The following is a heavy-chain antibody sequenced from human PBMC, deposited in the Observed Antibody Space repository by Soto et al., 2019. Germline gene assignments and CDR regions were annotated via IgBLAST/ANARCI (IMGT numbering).Heavy chain of an antibody. V-gene: IGHV3-7*01. CDR2: IKQDGSEK. J-gene: IGHJ6*02. Sequence: EVQLVESGGGLVQPGGSLRLSCAASGFTFSRYWMSWVRQAPGKGLEWVANIKQDGSEKYYVDSVKGPFTISRDNAKSSLYLQMNSLTVEDTAVYYCAREDGHYYGMDVWGQGTTVTVSS. CDR3: AREDGHYYGMDV. CDR1: GFTFSRYW.